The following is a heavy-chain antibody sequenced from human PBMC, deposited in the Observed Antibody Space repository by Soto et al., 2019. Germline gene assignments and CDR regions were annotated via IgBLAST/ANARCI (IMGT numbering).Heavy chain of an antibody. J-gene: IGHJ6*02. CDR2: ISAYNGNT. CDR3: ARILLAAAGTHYYYYGMDV. Sequence: ASVKVSCKASGYTFTGYGISWVRQAPGQGLEWMGWISAYNGNTNYAQKLQGRVTMTTDTSTSTAYMELRSLRSDDTAVYYCARILLAAAGTHYYYYGMDVWGQGTTVTVSS. V-gene: IGHV1-18*04. CDR1: GYTFTGYG. D-gene: IGHD6-13*01.